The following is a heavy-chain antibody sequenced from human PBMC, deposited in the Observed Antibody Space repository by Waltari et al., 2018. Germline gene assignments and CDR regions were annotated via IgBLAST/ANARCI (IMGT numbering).Heavy chain of an antibody. CDR1: GFTFSSSG. V-gene: IGHV3-30*03. CDR2: ISSDGSRK. CDR3: ASCTGGNCYYYGFDV. D-gene: IGHD2-8*02. J-gene: IGHJ6*02. Sequence: QVQLVESGGGVVQPGRSLRLSGAASGFTFSSSGMHWVRQTPGRGLEWVAVISSDGSRKSYADSVKGRFSISRDNSKNSLSLEMNSLRPEDTAVYYCASCTGGNCYYYGFDVWGQGTTVTVSS.